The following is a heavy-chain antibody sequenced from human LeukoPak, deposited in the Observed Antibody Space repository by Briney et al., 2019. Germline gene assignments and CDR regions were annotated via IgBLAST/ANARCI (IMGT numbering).Heavy chain of an antibody. CDR2: IYPGDSDT. CDR1: GYSFTSYW. V-gene: IGHV5-51*01. CDR3: ARSSSSWYTDTHFDY. D-gene: IGHD6-13*01. Sequence: GESLKISCKGSGYSFTSYWIGWVRQMPGKGLEWMGIIYPGDSDTRYSPSFQGQVTISADKSISTAYLQWSSLKASDTAMYYCARSSSSWYTDTHFDYWGQGTLVTVSS. J-gene: IGHJ4*02.